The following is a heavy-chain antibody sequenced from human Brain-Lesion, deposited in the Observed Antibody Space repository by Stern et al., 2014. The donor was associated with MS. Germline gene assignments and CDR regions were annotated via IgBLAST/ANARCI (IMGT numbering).Heavy chain of an antibody. CDR2: IYYSGNT. D-gene: IGHD2-15*01. CDR3: AGEEDIRYCSGGSCTGNWFDP. J-gene: IGHJ5*02. Sequence: QVQLVESGPGLVKPSETLSLTCTVAGGSVSSTSYALAWIRQPPGKGLEWIGTIYYSGNTYYSPSLKSRLTISLDTSKNQFSLQLRSVTAADTAVYYCAGEEDIRYCSGGSCTGNWFDPWGQGTLVTVSS. CDR1: GGSVSSTSYA. V-gene: IGHV4-39*01.